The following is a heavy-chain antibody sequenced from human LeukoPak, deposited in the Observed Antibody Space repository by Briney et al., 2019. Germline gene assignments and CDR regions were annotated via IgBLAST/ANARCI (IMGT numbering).Heavy chain of an antibody. D-gene: IGHD2-15*01. J-gene: IGHJ3*02. Sequence: SETLSLTCTVSGGSISSYYWSWIRQPPGKGLEWIGYIYYSGSTNYNPSLKSRVTISIDTSKNQFSLKLSSVTAADTAVYYCARSDIYCSGGSCPPNTFDALDIWGQGTMVTVSS. CDR3: ARSDIYCSGGSCPPNTFDALDI. CDR2: IYYSGST. V-gene: IGHV4-59*01. CDR1: GGSISSYY.